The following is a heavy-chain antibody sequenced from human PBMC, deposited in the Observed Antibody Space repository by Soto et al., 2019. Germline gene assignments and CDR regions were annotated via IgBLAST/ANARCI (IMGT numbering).Heavy chain of an antibody. V-gene: IGHV3-66*01. D-gene: IGHD2-2*01. CDR3: ARAGNLPARSRAYGTDY. CDR1: GFTVSSNY. Sequence: GGSLRLSCAASGFTVSSNYMSWVRQAPGKGLEWVSVIYSGGSTYYADSVKGRFTISRDNSKNTLYLQMNSLRAEDTAVYYCARAGNLPARSRAYGTDYWGQGTLVTVSS. CDR2: IYSGGST. J-gene: IGHJ4*02.